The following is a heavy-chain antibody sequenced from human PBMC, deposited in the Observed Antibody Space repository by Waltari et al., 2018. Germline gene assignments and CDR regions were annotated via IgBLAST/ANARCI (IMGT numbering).Heavy chain of an antibody. CDR2: ISGNKGHT. J-gene: IGHJ5*02. Sequence: QVQLVQSGAEVKKPGASLKVSCKASGYIFTNYGISWVRQAPGQGLEGMGWISGNKGHTNFEQKCLGRLTMAKDTSTNTVYMELSRLTSDDTAVYYCAKDRHQLIEEGFLLALDPWGQGTLVTVSS. CDR1: GYIFTNYG. D-gene: IGHD2-2*01. CDR3: AKDRHQLIEEGFLLALDP. V-gene: IGHV1-18*04.